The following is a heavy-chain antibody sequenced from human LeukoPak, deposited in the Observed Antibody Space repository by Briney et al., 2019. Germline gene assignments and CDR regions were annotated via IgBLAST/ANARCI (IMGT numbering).Heavy chain of an antibody. CDR3: AREAYGGYSGYDSDNWFDP. J-gene: IGHJ5*02. CDR2: ISSSSSYI. CDR1: GFTFSSYS. Sequence: GGSLRLSCAASGFTFSSYSMNWVRQAPGKGLEWVSSISSSSSYIYYADSVKGRFTISRDNSKNTLYLQMNSLRAEDTAVYYCAREAYGGYSGYDSDNWFDPWGQGTLVTVSS. D-gene: IGHD5-12*01. V-gene: IGHV3-21*01.